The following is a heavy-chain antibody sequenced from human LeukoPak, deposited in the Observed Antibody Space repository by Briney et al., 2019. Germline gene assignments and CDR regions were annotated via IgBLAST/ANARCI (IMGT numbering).Heavy chain of an antibody. CDR1: GGSISSSYY. CDR2: KYYRGST. D-gene: IGHD4-17*01. CDR3: ASSYGDL. Sequence: PSETLSLTCTVSGGSISSSYYWGWIRQPPGKGLEWIGNKYYRGSTYYNPSLKSRVTISVDTSKNQFSLKLSSVTAADTAVYYCASSYGDLWGQGTLVTVSS. J-gene: IGHJ5*02. V-gene: IGHV4-39*07.